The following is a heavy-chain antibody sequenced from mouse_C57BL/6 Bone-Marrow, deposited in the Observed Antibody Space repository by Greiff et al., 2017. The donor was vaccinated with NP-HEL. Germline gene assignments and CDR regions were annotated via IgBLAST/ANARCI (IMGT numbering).Heavy chain of an antibody. CDR2: IDPENGDT. CDR1: GFNIKDDY. Sequence: VQLQQSGAELVRPGASVKLSCTASGFNIKDDYMHWVKQRPEQGLEWIGWIDPENGDTEYASKFQGKATITADTSSNTPYLQLSGLTSEDTAVYYCTTPPFDYGGQGTTLTVSS. CDR3: TTPPFDY. V-gene: IGHV14-4*01. J-gene: IGHJ2*01.